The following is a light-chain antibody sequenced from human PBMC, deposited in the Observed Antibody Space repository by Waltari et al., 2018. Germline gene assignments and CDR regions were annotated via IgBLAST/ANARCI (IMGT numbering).Light chain of an antibody. CDR2: DVI. Sequence: QSALTQPASVSGSPGQSITITCPGTRSDAGAYNFVYWYQQHPGKAPKLMIYDVINRPSGVSNRFSGSKSGNTASLTISGLQAEDEADYYCSSYTSSSTLWVFGGGTKLTIL. CDR3: SSYTSSSTLWV. J-gene: IGLJ3*02. CDR1: RSDAGAYNF. V-gene: IGLV2-14*01.